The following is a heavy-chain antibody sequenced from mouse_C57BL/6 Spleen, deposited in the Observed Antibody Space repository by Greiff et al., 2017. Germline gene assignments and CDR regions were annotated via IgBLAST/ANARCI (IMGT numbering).Heavy chain of an antibody. J-gene: IGHJ3*01. CDR2: IHPNSGST. D-gene: IGHD2-3*01. CDR1: GYTFTSYW. Sequence: QVQLQQPGAELVKPGASVKLYCKASGYTFTSYWMHWVKQRPGQGLEWIGMIHPNSGSTNYNEKFKSKATLTVDKSSSTAYMQLSSLTSEDSAVYYCARYEGTAWFAYWGQGTLVTVSA. V-gene: IGHV1-64*01. CDR3: ARYEGTAWFAY.